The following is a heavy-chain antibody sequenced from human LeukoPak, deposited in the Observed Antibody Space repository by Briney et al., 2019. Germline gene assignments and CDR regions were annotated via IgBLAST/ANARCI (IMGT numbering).Heavy chain of an antibody. CDR3: ARGYYDSSGYERPDY. CDR1: GGSISSGDYY. V-gene: IGHV4-30-4*01. D-gene: IGHD3-22*01. Sequence: SETLSLTCTVSGGSISSGDYYWSWIRQPPGKGLEWIGYIYYSGSTYYNPSLKSRVTISVDTSKSQFSLKLSSVTAADTAVYYCARGYYDSSGYERPDYWGQGTLVTVSS. J-gene: IGHJ4*02. CDR2: IYYSGST.